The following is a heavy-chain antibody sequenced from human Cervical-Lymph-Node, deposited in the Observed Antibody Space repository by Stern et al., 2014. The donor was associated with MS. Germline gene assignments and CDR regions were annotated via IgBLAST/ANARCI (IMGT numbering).Heavy chain of an antibody. CDR2: IYPDDSDT. CDR1: GYSFTIYY. CDR3: ARHVQGFDY. V-gene: IGHV5-51*01. J-gene: IGHJ4*02. Sequence: EVQLVQSGAEVKKPGESLKISCKLSGYSFTIYYIAWVRQMPGKGLEGMGVIYPDDSDTTYSPSFQGQVTISADKSITTAYLQWSSLRASDTAMYYCARHVQGFDYWGQGTLVTVSS.